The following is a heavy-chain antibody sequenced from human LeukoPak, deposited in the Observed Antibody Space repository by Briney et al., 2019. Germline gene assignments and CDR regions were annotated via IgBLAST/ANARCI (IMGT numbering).Heavy chain of an antibody. V-gene: IGHV3-20*04. CDR1: GFTFSSYG. D-gene: IGHD6-13*01. Sequence: PGGSLRLSCAASGFTFSSYGMHWVRQAPGKGLEWVSGIKWNGGSTGYADSVKGRFTISRDNAKNSLYLQMNSLRAEDTALYYCAGGTAAGTFSDYAFDIWGQGTMVTVSS. J-gene: IGHJ3*02. CDR2: IKWNGGST. CDR3: AGGTAAGTFSDYAFDI.